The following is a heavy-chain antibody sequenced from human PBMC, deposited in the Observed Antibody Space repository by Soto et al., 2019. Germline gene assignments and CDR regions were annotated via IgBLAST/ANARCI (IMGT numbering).Heavy chain of an antibody. CDR2: INHSGST. Sequence: QVQLQQWGAGLLKPSETLSLTCAVYGGSFSGYYWSWIRQPPGKGLEWIGEINHSGSTNYNPSLKARVTISVDTSKTQFSLKLSSVTAADTAVYYCARGYCGGDCPWGQGTLVTVSS. J-gene: IGHJ4*02. V-gene: IGHV4-34*01. CDR3: ARGYCGGDCP. D-gene: IGHD2-21*02. CDR1: GGSFSGYY.